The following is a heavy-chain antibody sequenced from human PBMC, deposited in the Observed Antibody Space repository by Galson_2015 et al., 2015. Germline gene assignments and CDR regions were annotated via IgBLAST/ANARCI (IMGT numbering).Heavy chain of an antibody. V-gene: IGHV3-21*01. Sequence: SLRLSCAVSGFTFNTYTVNWIRQAPGKGLEWVSSISGNGDYIYYGDSVKGRFTISRDNAKNSLFLQMNSLRAEDTAVYYCARDPRGSIPAAFPNWFDLWGQGTLVTVSS. CDR2: ISGNGDYI. D-gene: IGHD2-2*01. CDR1: GFTFNTYT. J-gene: IGHJ5*02. CDR3: ARDPRGSIPAAFPNWFDL.